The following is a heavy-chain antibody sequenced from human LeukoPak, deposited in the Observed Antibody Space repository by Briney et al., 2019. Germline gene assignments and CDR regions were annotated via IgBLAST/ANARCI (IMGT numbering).Heavy chain of an antibody. CDR2: IYYSGST. Sequence: SETLSLTCTVSGGSIRGYFWTWIRQPPGKGLEWIGYIYYSGSTNYNPSLKSRVTIAVDTSKNQFSLRLSSVTAADTAAYHCAKGRNEGGDAALNYWGQGTLVTVSS. J-gene: IGHJ4*02. CDR1: GGSIRGYF. V-gene: IGHV4-59*01. D-gene: IGHD4-17*01. CDR3: AKGRNEGGDAALNY.